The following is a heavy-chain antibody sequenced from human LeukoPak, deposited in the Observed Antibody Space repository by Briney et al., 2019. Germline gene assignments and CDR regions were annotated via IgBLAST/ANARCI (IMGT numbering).Heavy chain of an antibody. J-gene: IGHJ4*02. V-gene: IGHV1-3*01. CDR2: INAGNGNT. CDR1: GYTFTSYY. CDR3: ARGAEYCSGGSCYYFDY. D-gene: IGHD2-15*01. Sequence: ASVKVSCKASGYTFTSYYMHWVRQAPGQRLEWMGWINAGNGNTKYSQKFQGRVTITRDTSASTAYMELSSLRSEDTAVYYCARGAEYCSGGSCYYFDYWGQGTLVTVSS.